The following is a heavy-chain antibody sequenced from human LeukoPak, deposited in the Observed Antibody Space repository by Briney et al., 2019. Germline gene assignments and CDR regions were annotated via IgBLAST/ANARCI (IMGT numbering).Heavy chain of an antibody. J-gene: IGHJ6*03. CDR3: AFEARYDYYMDV. V-gene: IGHV3-74*01. CDR2: INNDGSRT. Sequence: PGGSLRLSCAASGFTFSSYYMHWVRHGPRKGLVWVSRINNDGSRTRYADSVKGRFTISRDNAKNTLYLQMNSLRPEDTAVYYCAFEARYDYYMDVWGKGTTVTVSS. CDR1: GFTFSSYY.